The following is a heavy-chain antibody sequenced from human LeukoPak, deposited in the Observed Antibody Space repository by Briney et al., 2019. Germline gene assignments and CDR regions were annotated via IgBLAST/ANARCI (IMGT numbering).Heavy chain of an antibody. J-gene: IGHJ4*02. CDR2: ITSSSIYK. CDR1: GFTFSSYE. D-gene: IGHD6-19*01. CDR3: ARVGYSSGWRAPDFDY. Sequence: PGGSLRLSCAASGFTFSSYEMNWVRQAPGKGLEWVSSITSSSIYKNYADSVKGRFTISRDNARNSLYLQMNSLRAEDTAVYYCARVGYSSGWRAPDFDYWGQGTLVTVSS. V-gene: IGHV3-21*01.